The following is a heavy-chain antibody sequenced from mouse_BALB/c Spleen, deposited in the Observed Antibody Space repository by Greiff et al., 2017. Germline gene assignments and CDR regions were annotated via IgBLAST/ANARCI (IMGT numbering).Heavy chain of an antibody. Sequence: VQLQQSGPELVKPGASVKISCKASGYSFTGYYMHWVKQSHVQSLEWIGRINPYNGATSYNQNFKDKASLTVDKSSSTAYMELHSLTSEDSAVYYCARAYGSTDDAMDYGGQGTSVTVSA. J-gene: IGHJ4*01. CDR2: INPYNGAT. V-gene: IGHV1-31*01. CDR1: GYSFTGYY. CDR3: ARAYGSTDDAMDY. D-gene: IGHD1-1*01.